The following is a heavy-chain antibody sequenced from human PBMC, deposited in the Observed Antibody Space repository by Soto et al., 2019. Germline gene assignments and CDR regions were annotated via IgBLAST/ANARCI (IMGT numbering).Heavy chain of an antibody. CDR3: TTDQVRYCSGGSCYADDY. J-gene: IGHJ4*02. Sequence: PGGSLRLSCAASGFTFSNAWMNWVRQAPGKGLEWVGRIKSKTDGGTTDYAAPVKGRFTISRDDSKNTLYLQMNSLKTEDTAVYYCTTDQVRYCSGGSCYADDYWGQGTLVTVSS. CDR2: IKSKTDGGTT. V-gene: IGHV3-15*07. D-gene: IGHD2-15*01. CDR1: GFTFSNAW.